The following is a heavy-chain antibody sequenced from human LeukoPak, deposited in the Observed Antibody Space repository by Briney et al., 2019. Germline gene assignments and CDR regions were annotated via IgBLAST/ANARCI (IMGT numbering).Heavy chain of an antibody. CDR1: GFTFSSYA. D-gene: IGHD4-23*01. CDR3: AKDVSPYGGEWDYFDY. V-gene: IGHV3-23*01. Sequence: GGSLRLSCAASGFTFSSYAMSWVRQAPGKGLEWVSATSGSDGSTYLADSVKGRFTISRDNSKNTLYLQMNSLRAEDTAVYYCAKDVSPYGGEWDYFDYWGQGTLVTVSS. CDR2: TSGSDGST. J-gene: IGHJ4*02.